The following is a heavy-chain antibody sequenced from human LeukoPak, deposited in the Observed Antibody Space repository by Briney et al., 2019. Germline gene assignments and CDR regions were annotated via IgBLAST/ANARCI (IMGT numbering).Heavy chain of an antibody. Sequence: GGSLRLSCAASGFTISTYSMNWVRQAPGKGLEWLSYISSGSSTIHYADSVKGRFTISRDNAKNSLYLQMNSLRAEDTAVYYCAREQEVYYGGNSDFDYWGQGTLVTVSS. D-gene: IGHD4-23*01. CDR3: AREQEVYYGGNSDFDY. J-gene: IGHJ4*02. CDR2: ISSGSSTI. CDR1: GFTISTYS. V-gene: IGHV3-48*01.